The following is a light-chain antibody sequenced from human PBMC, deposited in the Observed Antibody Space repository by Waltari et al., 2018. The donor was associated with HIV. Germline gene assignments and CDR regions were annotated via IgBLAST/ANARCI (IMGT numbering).Light chain of an antibody. J-gene: IGKJ4*01. CDR3: QQSYSTPLT. V-gene: IGKV1-39*01. CDR1: QSIRNF. CDR2: AAS. Sequence: DIQMTQSPSSLSASLGDRITITCRASQSIRNFLNWYQQRPGKAPNLLIYAASSLQSGVPSRFSGSGSGTDFTLTISRLQPEDFATYYCQQSYSTPLTFGGGTKVEIK.